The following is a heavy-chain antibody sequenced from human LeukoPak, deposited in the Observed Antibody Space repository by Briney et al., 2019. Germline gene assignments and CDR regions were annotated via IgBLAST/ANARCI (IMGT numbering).Heavy chain of an antibody. CDR1: GFTFSHFW. J-gene: IGHJ4*02. D-gene: IGHD2-15*01. V-gene: IGHV3-7*01. Sequence: GGSLRLSCAASGFTFSHFWMSWVRQAPGKGLEWVAYIKKTGSETYYVDSVKGRFTITRDDTRSSLFLQMYSLRAEDTAVYFCAREDGYCSGGNCYSYFDSWGQGTLVTVSS. CDR2: IKKTGSET. CDR3: AREDGYCSGGNCYSYFDS.